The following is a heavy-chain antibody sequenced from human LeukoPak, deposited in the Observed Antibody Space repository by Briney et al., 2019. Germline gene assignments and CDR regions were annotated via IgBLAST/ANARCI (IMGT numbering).Heavy chain of an antibody. CDR3: ARGYTHGLDV. D-gene: IGHD5-18*01. V-gene: IGHV3-21*01. CDR1: GFTFSSYI. Sequence: GGSPRLSCAASGFTFSSYIMNWARQAPGKGLEWVSSISGSNNYIYYADSVKGRFTISRDNAKNSLYLQMNSLRADDTAVYYCARGYTHGLDVWGQGTTVTVSS. J-gene: IGHJ6*02. CDR2: ISGSNNYI.